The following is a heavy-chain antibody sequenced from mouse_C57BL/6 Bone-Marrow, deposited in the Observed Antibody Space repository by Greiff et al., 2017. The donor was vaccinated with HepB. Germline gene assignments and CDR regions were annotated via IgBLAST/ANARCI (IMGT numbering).Heavy chain of an antibody. D-gene: IGHD2-3*01. CDR3: ARDDGYYVDY. J-gene: IGHJ4*01. Sequence: EVKLVESGGGLVKPGGSLKLSCAASGFTFSSYAMSWVRQTPEKRLEWVATISDGGSYTYYPDNVKGRVTISRDNAKKNLYLQMSHLKSEDTAMYYCARDDGYYVDYWGQGTSVTVSS. CDR2: ISDGGSYT. CDR1: GFTFSSYA. V-gene: IGHV5-4*01.